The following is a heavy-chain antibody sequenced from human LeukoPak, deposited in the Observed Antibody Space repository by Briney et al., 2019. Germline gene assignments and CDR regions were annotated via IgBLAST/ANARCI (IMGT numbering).Heavy chain of an antibody. V-gene: IGHV3-30*02. D-gene: IGHD3-10*01. CDR1: GFTFSSYG. CDR3: AKDRREVRGVMKYFDY. CDR2: IRYDGSNK. J-gene: IGHJ4*02. Sequence: PGGSLRLSCAASGFTFSSYGMHWVRQAPGKGLEWVAFIRYDGSNKYYADSVKGRFTISRDNSKNTLYLQMNSLRAEDTAVYYCAKDRREVRGVMKYFDYWGQGTLVTVSS.